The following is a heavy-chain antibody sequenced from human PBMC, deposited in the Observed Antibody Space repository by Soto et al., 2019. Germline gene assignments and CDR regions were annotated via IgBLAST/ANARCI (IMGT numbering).Heavy chain of an antibody. CDR3: ARHRVQGIAARRCPLDY. CDR2: IYYSGST. V-gene: IGHV4-39*01. J-gene: IGHJ4*02. Sequence: PSETLSLTCTVSGGSISSSSYCWGWIRQPPGKGLEWIGSIYYSGSTYYNPSLKSRVTISVDTSKNQFSLKLSSVTAADTAVYYCARHRVQGIAARRCPLDYWGQGTLVTVSS. CDR1: GGSISSSSYC. D-gene: IGHD6-6*01.